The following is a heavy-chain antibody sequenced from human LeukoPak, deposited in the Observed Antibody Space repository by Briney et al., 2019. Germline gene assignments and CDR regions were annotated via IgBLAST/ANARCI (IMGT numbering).Heavy chain of an antibody. CDR3: AGPWDQVGFDP. D-gene: IGHD1-26*01. Sequence: AAVKVSCKASGYTFTDYYIHWVRQAPGQGLEWMAWINPNSGDTNYAQKFLGRVTLTRDTSITTAYMDLSSLRSDDTAVYYCAGPWDQVGFDPWGQGTLVSVSS. CDR1: GYTFTDYY. J-gene: IGHJ5*02. CDR2: INPNSGDT. V-gene: IGHV1-2*02.